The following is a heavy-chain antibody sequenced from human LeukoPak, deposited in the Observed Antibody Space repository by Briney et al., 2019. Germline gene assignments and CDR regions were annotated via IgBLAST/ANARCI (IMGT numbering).Heavy chain of an antibody. D-gene: IGHD3-3*01. Sequence: VKVSCKASGYTFTSYDINWVRQATGQGLEWMGWMNPNSGNTGYAQEFQGRVTMTRNTSISTAYMELSSLRSEDTAVYYCARVSSPVLRFLEWYPFDYWGQGTLVTVSS. CDR3: ARVSSPVLRFLEWYPFDY. J-gene: IGHJ4*02. V-gene: IGHV1-8*01. CDR1: GYTFTSYD. CDR2: MNPNSGNT.